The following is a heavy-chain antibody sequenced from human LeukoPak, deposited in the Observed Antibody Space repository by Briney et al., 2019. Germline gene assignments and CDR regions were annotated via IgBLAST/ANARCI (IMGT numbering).Heavy chain of an antibody. CDR2: ISSSSSYI. D-gene: IGHD3/OR15-3a*01. Sequence: GGSLRLSCAASGFTFSTYSMNWVRQAPGKGLEWVSSISSSSSYIYYADSVKGRFTISRDNAKNSLYLQMNSLRAEDTAVYYCARSLWTATDELLNWFDPWGPGMLVIVSS. V-gene: IGHV3-21*01. CDR1: GFTFSTYS. J-gene: IGHJ5*02. CDR3: ARSLWTATDELLNWFDP.